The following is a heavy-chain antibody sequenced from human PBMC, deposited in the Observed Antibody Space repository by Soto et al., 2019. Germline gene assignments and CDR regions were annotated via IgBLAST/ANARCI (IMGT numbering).Heavy chain of an antibody. CDR3: AKDRRAGGNSAFYFDF. CDR2: ISSNGGRA. D-gene: IGHD3-16*01. CDR1: GFTFSSYG. Sequence: GGSLRLSCSASGFTFSSYGMHWVRQAPGKGLEYVSAISSNGGRAYYAGSVKGRFTISRDNSKNTLYLQVHSLTAEDTAVYYCAKDRRAGGNSAFYFDFWGQGAQVTV. J-gene: IGHJ4*02. V-gene: IGHV3-64D*08.